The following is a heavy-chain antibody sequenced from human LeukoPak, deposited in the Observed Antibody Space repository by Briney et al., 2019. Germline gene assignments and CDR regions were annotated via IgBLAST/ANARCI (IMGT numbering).Heavy chain of an antibody. CDR2: IYYSGSGST. V-gene: IGHV4-39*01. CDR3: ARNAFDI. CDR1: GGSISSTNYY. Sequence: SEALSLTCTVSGGSISSTNYYWGWIRQPPGKGLEWIGTIYYSGSGSTYYNPSFKSRVTMSIDTSKNQFSLRLSSVTAADTAVYYCARNAFDIWARGQWSPSLQ. J-gene: IGHJ3*02.